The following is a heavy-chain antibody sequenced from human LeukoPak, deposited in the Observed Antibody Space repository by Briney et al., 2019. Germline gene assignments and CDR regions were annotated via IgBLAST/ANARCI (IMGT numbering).Heavy chain of an antibody. D-gene: IGHD2-2*01. J-gene: IGHJ5*02. V-gene: IGHV4-4*07. CDR1: GGSINSYY. Sequence: SETLSLTCTVSGGSINSYYWSWTRPPAGKGLEWIGRIYSSGSTTYNPSLKSRVTMSVDTSKNQFSLRLSSVTAADTAVYYCARVQYLRTDWFDPWGQGTLVTVSS. CDR2: IYSSGST. CDR3: ARVQYLRTDWFDP.